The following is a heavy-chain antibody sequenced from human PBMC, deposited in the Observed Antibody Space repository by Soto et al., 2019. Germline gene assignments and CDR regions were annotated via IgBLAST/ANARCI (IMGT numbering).Heavy chain of an antibody. CDR3: ATGGGDSSSSPDY. D-gene: IGHD6-6*01. V-gene: IGHV1-2*02. J-gene: IGHJ4*02. CDR2: INPNSGGT. CDR1: GYTFTGYY. Sequence: ASVKVSCKASGYTFTGYYMHWVRQAPGQGLEWMGWINPNSGGTNYAQKFQGRVTMTRDTSISTAYMELSSLRSEDTAVYYCATGGGDSSSSPDYWGQGTLVTVSS.